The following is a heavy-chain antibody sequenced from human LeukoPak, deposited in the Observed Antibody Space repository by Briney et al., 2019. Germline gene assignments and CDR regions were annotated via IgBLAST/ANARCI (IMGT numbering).Heavy chain of an antibody. D-gene: IGHD5-18*01. CDR2: IWYDGSNK. CDR3: ARMIDYNYGYAFDY. J-gene: IGHJ4*02. V-gene: IGHV3-33*01. CDR1: GFTYSSYG. Sequence: GGSLRLSCAASGFTYSSYGMHWVRQAPGKGLEWVAFIWYDGSNKYYADSVKGRFTISRDNSKNTVYLQMNSLRVEDTAVYYCARMIDYNYGYAFDYWGQGTLVTVSS.